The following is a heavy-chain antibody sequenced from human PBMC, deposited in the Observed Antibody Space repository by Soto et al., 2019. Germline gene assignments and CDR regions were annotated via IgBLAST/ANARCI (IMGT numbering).Heavy chain of an antibody. CDR2: IFHSGAT. CDR3: ARAVVTGRYDAFDI. Sequence: QLQLQESGSGLVEPSQTLSLTCAVSGDSISNDGSSWNWIRQPPGKGLDWIGYIFHSGATYYNPSLRSRVTISLDRARNQFSLKLNSVTAADTAVYYCARAVVTGRYDAFDIWGQGAMVTVSS. CDR1: GDSISNDGSS. D-gene: IGHD2-21*02. V-gene: IGHV4-30-2*01. J-gene: IGHJ3*02.